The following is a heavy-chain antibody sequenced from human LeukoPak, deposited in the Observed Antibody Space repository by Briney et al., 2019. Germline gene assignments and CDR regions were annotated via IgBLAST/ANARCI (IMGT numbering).Heavy chain of an antibody. V-gene: IGHV4-59*01. CDR2: IYYSGST. CDR1: GGSISSYY. Sequence: SETLSLTCTVSGGSISSYYWSWIRQPPGKGLEWIGYIYYSGSTKYNPSLKSRVPISVDTSKKQFSLKLSSVTAADTALYYCARSPSPCFRKVTKRGDYAGGALDIWGEGTMVTVSS. CDR3: ARSPSPCFRKVTKRGDYAGGALDI. D-gene: IGHD4-17*01. J-gene: IGHJ3*02.